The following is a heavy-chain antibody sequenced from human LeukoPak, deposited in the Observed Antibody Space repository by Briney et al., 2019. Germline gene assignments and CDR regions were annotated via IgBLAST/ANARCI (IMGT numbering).Heavy chain of an antibody. D-gene: IGHD2-2*01. Sequence: GESLKISCKGSGYSFTSYWIGWVRQMPGKGLEWMGIIYPGDSDTRYSPSFQGQVTISADKSISTAYLQWSSLKASDTAMYYCARLGRYCSSTSCYGGDWFDPWGQGTLVTVSS. J-gene: IGHJ5*02. V-gene: IGHV5-51*01. CDR2: IYPGDSDT. CDR1: GYSFTSYW. CDR3: ARLGRYCSSTSCYGGDWFDP.